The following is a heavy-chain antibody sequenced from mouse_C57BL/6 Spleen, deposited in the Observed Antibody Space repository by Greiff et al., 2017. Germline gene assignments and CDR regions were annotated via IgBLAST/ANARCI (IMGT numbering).Heavy chain of an antibody. CDR2: IDPANGDT. V-gene: IGHV14-4*01. Sequence: VQLQQSGAELVRPGASVKLSCTASGFNIKDDYMHWVKQRPEQGLEWIGWIDPANGDTEYASKFQGKATITADTSSNTAYLQLSSLTSEDTAVYYCTAAQATWFADWGQGTLVTVSA. CDR3: TAAQATWFAD. CDR1: GFNIKDDY. D-gene: IGHD3-2*02. J-gene: IGHJ3*01.